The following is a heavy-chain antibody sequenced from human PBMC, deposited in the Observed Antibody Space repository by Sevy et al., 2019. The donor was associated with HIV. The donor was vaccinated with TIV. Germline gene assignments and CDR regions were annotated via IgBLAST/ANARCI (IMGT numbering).Heavy chain of an antibody. CDR1: GYTFTSYG. V-gene: IGHV1-18*01. J-gene: IGHJ6*02. CDR2: ISAYNGNT. Sequence: ASVKVSCKASGYTFTSYGISWVRQAPGQGLEWMGWISAYNGNTNYAQKLQGRVTMTTDTSTSTAYMELRSLRSDDTAVYYCAREKPIAAAGPMDVWGQRTTVTVSS. D-gene: IGHD6-13*01. CDR3: AREKPIAAAGPMDV.